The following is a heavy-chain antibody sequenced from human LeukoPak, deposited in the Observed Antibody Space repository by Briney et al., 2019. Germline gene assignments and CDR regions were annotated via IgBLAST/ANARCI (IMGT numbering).Heavy chain of an antibody. J-gene: IGHJ4*02. CDR2: ISGSGGST. D-gene: IGHD3-22*01. CDR3: AKYDSSGYYFDY. Sequence: GGSLRLSCAASGFTFSSYAMSWVRQAPGKGLEWVSAISGSGGSTYYADSVKGRFTISRANSENTLYLQMNSLRAEDTAVYYFAKYDSSGYYFDYWGQGTLVTVSS. V-gene: IGHV3-23*01. CDR1: GFTFSSYA.